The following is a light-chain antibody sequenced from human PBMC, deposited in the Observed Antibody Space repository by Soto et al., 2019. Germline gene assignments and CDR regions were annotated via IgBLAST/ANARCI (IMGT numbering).Light chain of an antibody. J-gene: IGLJ3*02. Sequence: QSVLSQPPSASGTPGQRVTVSCSGSSSNIGTNYVYWYQQLPATAPKLLIYRNNQRPSGVPDRFAGSKSGTSASLGISGLRSEDEADYFCAAWDDSLSGVLFGGGTKLTVL. V-gene: IGLV1-47*01. CDR3: AAWDDSLSGVL. CDR1: SSNIGTNY. CDR2: RNN.